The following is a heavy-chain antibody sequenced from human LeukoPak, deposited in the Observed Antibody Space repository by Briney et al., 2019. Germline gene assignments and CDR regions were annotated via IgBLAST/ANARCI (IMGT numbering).Heavy chain of an antibody. CDR3: ATGAMVYEY. D-gene: IGHD3-10*01. CDR1: GSTLTKLS. Sequence: GASVKVSCKVSGSTLTKLSIDWVRQAPGKGLECMGTFGPQVGETIHSQKLQGRLKMTADTSTDTAYMEMSSLQSEDTAVYYCATGAMVYEYWGQGTLVTVSS. V-gene: IGHV1-24*01. J-gene: IGHJ4*02. CDR2: FGPQVGET.